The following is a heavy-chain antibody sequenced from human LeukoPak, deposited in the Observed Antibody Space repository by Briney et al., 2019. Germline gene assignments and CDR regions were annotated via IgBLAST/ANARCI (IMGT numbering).Heavy chain of an antibody. Sequence: GASVKVSCKASGYTFTSYDINWVRQATGQGLEWMGWMNPNSGNTGYAQKFQGRVTMTRNTSISTAYMELSSLRSEDTAVYFCARKGPANYYYYYMDVWSKGTTVTVSS. J-gene: IGHJ6*03. V-gene: IGHV1-8*01. D-gene: IGHD2-2*01. CDR1: GYTFTSYD. CDR3: ARKGPANYYYYYMDV. CDR2: MNPNSGNT.